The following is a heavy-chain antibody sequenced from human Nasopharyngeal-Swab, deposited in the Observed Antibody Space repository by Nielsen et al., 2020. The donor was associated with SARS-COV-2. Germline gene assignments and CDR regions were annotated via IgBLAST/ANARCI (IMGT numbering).Heavy chain of an antibody. Sequence: WIRQPPGKRLEWIGSIYYSGSTYYNPSLKSRVTISVDTSKNQFSLKLSSVTAADTAVYYCARAEGHYDSSGYYRPALFDYWGQGTLVTVSS. CDR2: IYYSGST. J-gene: IGHJ4*02. D-gene: IGHD3-22*01. V-gene: IGHV4-39*07. CDR3: ARAEGHYDSSGYYRPALFDY.